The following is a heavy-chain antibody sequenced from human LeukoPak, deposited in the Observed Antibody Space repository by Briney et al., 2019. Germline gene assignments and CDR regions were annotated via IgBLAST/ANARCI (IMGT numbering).Heavy chain of an antibody. D-gene: IGHD5-24*01. CDR2: IYYSGGT. Sequence: PSETLSLTCTVSGGSISSYYWGWIRQPPGKGLEWIGSIYYSGGTYYNPSLKSRVTISVDTSKNQFSLKLSSVTAADTAVYYCTAGYIHAFDIWGQGTMVTVSS. V-gene: IGHV4-39*01. J-gene: IGHJ3*02. CDR1: GGSISSYY. CDR3: TAGYIHAFDI.